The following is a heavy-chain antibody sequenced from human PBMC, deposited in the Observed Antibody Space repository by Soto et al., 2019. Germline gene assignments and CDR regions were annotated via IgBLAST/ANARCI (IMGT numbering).Heavy chain of an antibody. CDR2: ISGSGGT. CDR1: GFTFSSYA. J-gene: IGHJ4*02. CDR3: AKETRHGDVWSGHDY. D-gene: IGHD3-3*01. Sequence: EVQLLESGGGLVQPGGSLRLSCAACGFTFSSYAMTWVRQAPGKGLEWVSAISGSGGTYYAESVKGRFTISRDNSKSTLYVQMNSLRGEDTAVYYCAKETRHGDVWSGHDYWGQGTLVTVSS. V-gene: IGHV3-23*01.